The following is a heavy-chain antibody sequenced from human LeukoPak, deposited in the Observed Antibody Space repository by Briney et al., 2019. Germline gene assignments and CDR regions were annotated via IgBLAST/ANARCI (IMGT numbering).Heavy chain of an antibody. Sequence: ASVKVSCKVSGYTLTELSMHWVRQAPGKGLEWMGGFEPEDGETIYAQKFQGRVTMTEDTSTDTAYMELSSLRSEDTAVYYCATDTIFGVVPKAPAFDIWGQGTMVTVSS. V-gene: IGHV1-24*01. CDR3: ATDTIFGVVPKAPAFDI. J-gene: IGHJ3*02. CDR1: GYTLTELS. D-gene: IGHD3-3*01. CDR2: FEPEDGET.